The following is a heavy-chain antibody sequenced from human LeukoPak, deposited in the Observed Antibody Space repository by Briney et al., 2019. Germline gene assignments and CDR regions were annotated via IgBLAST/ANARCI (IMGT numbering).Heavy chain of an antibody. D-gene: IGHD6-13*01. CDR1: GFTFSSYA. V-gene: IGHV3-30-3*01. CDR3: ARDWAIAAAGTYYYGMDV. CDR2: ISYDGSNK. Sequence: GESLKISCAASGFTFSSYAMHWVRQAPGKGLEWVAVISYDGSNKYYADSVKGRFTISRDNSKNTLYLQMNSLRAEDTAVYYCARDWAIAAAGTYYYGMDVWGQGTTVTASS. J-gene: IGHJ6*02.